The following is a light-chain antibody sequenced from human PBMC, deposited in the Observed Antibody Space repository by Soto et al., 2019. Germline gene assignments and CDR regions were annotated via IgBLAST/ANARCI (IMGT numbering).Light chain of an antibody. V-gene: IGKV1-5*01. CDR2: DAS. CDR1: QSVRSW. Sequence: DIQMTQSPATLSASVGDRVKITCRASQSVRSWLAWYQQNPGTAPKLLIFDASRSESGVPSRFSGSASGTEFTLTISSLQPDDVATYYCQQYDNYPLTFGGGTKVDIK. J-gene: IGKJ4*01. CDR3: QQYDNYPLT.